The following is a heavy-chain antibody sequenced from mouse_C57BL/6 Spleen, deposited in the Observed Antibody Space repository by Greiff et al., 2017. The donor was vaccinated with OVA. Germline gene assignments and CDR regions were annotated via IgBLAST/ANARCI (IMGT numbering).Heavy chain of an antibody. J-gene: IGHJ3*01. D-gene: IGHD2-4*01. CDR3: ARPGIYYEGFAY. V-gene: IGHV1-82*01. CDR2: IYPGDGDT. Sequence: QVQLQQSGPELVKPGASVKISCKASGYAFSSSWMNWVKQRPGKGLEWIGRIYPGDGDTNYNGKFKGKATLTADKSSSTAYMQLSSLTSEDSAVYFCARPGIYYEGFAYWGQGTLVTVSA. CDR1: GYAFSSSW.